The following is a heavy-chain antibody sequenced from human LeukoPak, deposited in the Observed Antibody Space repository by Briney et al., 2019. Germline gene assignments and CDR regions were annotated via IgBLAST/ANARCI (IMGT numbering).Heavy chain of an antibody. J-gene: IGHJ4*02. V-gene: IGHV3-21*01. CDR1: GFTFSTYW. D-gene: IGHD2-15*01. CDR3: AREYMGYCSGGSCYGTFFDY. Sequence: GGSLRLSCAASGFTFSTYWMSWVRQAPGKGLEWVSSISSSSSYIYYADSVKGRFTISRDNAKNSLYLQMNSLRAEDTAVYYCAREYMGYCSGGSCYGTFFDYWGQGTLVTVSS. CDR2: ISSSSSYI.